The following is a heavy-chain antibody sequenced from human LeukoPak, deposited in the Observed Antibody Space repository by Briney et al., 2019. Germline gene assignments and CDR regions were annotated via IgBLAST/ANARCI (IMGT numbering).Heavy chain of an antibody. J-gene: IGHJ4*02. V-gene: IGHV3-74*01. CDR2: INPDGTTT. Sequence: GGSLRLSCAASGFPLSNYWMHWVSQTPGKGLVWVSRINPDGTTTSYADSVKGRFTISRDNARNTLYLEMNSLRAEDTAVYYCARVGIGRYSFDSWGQGTLVTVSS. D-gene: IGHD1-26*01. CDR1: GFPLSNYW. CDR3: ARVGIGRYSFDS.